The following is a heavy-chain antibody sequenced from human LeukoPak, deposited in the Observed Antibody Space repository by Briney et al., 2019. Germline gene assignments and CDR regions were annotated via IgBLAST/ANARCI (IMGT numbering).Heavy chain of an antibody. V-gene: IGHV4-59*08. CDR2: IYYSGST. CDR3: ARGQPLPTPPDY. J-gene: IGHJ4*02. CDR1: GGSISRYY. D-gene: IGHD4-11*01. Sequence: PSETLSLTCTVAGGSISRYYWSWVRQPAGKGLEWIGYIYYSGSTNYNPSLKGRVTISGDTSKNQFSLKLSSVTAADTAVYYCARGQPLPTPPDYWGQGTLVTVSS.